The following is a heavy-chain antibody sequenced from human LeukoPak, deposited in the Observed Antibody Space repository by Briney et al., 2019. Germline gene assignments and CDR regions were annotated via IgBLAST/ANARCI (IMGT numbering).Heavy chain of an antibody. V-gene: IGHV4-38-2*01. CDR1: GYSISSGYF. J-gene: IGHJ4*02. Sequence: SETLSLTCAVSGYSISSGYFWGWIRQPPGKGLEWIGSISHSGSTYYNPSLKSRVTISVDTSKNQFSLKLSSVTAADTAVYYCARHNPYDSSGDGRYYFDYWGQGTLVTVSS. D-gene: IGHD3-22*01. CDR3: ARHNPYDSSGDGRYYFDY. CDR2: ISHSGST.